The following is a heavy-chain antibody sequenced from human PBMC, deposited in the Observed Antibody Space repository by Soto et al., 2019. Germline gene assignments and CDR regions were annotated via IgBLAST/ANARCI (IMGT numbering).Heavy chain of an antibody. CDR3: ARVNKYYDFWSGPNYYYYGMDV. CDR2: IYYSGST. D-gene: IGHD3-3*01. V-gene: IGHV4-59*01. Sequence: SETLSLTCAVSGGSISSYYWSWVRQPPGKGLEGIGYIYYSGSTNYNPSLKSRVTISVDTSKNQFSLKLSSVTAADTAVYYCARVNKYYDFWSGPNYYYYGMDVWGQGTTVTVSS. CDR1: GGSISSYY. J-gene: IGHJ6*02.